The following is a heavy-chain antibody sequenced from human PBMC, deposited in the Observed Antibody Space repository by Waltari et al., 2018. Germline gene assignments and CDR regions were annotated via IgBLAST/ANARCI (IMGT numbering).Heavy chain of an antibody. J-gene: IGHJ6*02. D-gene: IGHD6-19*01. V-gene: IGHV1-69*08. CDR3: ARDPAAGTYGLDV. CDR2: IVPITGRT. Sequence: VQLVQSGAEVTTPGSSVKVSCKPSGGTFSSSTINWVRQAPGQGLEWMGRIVPITGRTTYPQMFQGRVTITADKSTSTAYMELSSLRSEDTTIYYCARDPAAGTYGLDVWGQGTTVTVSS. CDR1: GGTFSSST.